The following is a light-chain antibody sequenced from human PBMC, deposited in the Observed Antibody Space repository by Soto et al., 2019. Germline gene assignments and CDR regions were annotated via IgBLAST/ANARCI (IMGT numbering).Light chain of an antibody. CDR1: QSVTSTY. J-gene: IGKJ1*01. Sequence: EIVLTQSPGTLSLSPGERATLSCRASQSVTSTYLAWYQQRPGQTPRLLFYATSRRAIGVPDRFTGSGSGTDFNLNSGRLETEDFGVYYCQHYGRSPMFGQGTQVEI. CDR3: QHYGRSPM. V-gene: IGKV3-20*01. CDR2: ATS.